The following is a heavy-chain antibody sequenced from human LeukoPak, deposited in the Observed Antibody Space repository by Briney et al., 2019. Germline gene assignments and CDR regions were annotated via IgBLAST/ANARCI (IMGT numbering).Heavy chain of an antibody. D-gene: IGHD3-22*01. CDR1: GYTFTDYY. CDR2: INPNSGDT. Sequence: ASVKVSCKAYGYTFTDYYMHWVRQAPGQGLEWMGWINPNSGDTNYAQKFQGRVTMTRDTSISTAYMELSRLRSDDTAVYYCAGDGGSSGYHWFDPWGQGILVTVSS. V-gene: IGHV1-2*02. CDR3: AGDGGSSGYHWFDP. J-gene: IGHJ5*02.